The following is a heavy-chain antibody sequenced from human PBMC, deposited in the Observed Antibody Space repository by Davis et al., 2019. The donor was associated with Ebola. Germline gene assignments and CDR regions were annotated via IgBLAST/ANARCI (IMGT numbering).Heavy chain of an antibody. V-gene: IGHV1-2*05. J-gene: IGHJ3*02. CDR2: MYPNNGDT. Sequence: AASVKVSCKASGYTFTGHYLHWVRQAPGQGLEWMGRMYPNNGDTLYSQKFQDRVTMTRDTSISTAYMELSSPTSDDTFMYYCARGLDSSGSNSFDIWGQGTMVTVSS. CDR3: ARGLDSSGSNSFDI. D-gene: IGHD3-10*01. CDR1: GYTFTGHY.